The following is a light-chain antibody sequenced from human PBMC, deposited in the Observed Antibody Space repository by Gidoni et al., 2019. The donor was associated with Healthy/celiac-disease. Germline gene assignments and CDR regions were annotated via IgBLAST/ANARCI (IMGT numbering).Light chain of an antibody. Sequence: IVLTQSPATLSSSPGERATLSCRASQSVSSYLAWYQQKPGQAPRLLIYDASNRATGIPARFSGSGSGTDFTLTISSLEPEDFAVYYCQQRSNWPLTFXPXTKVDIK. J-gene: IGKJ3*01. CDR3: QQRSNWPLT. V-gene: IGKV3-11*01. CDR2: DAS. CDR1: QSVSSY.